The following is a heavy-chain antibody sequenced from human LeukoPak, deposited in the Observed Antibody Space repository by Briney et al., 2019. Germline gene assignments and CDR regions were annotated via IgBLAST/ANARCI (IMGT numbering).Heavy chain of an antibody. Sequence: KTSQTLSLTCTVSGGSISSGGYYWSWIRQHPGKGLEWIGYIYYCGSTYYNPSLKSRVTISVDTSKNQFSLKLSSVTAADTAVYYCARARRTYCSSTSCYEGGGYFDYWGQGTLVTVSS. CDR1: GGSISSGGYY. CDR2: IYYCGST. V-gene: IGHV4-31*03. D-gene: IGHD2-2*01. J-gene: IGHJ4*02. CDR3: ARARRTYCSSTSCYEGGGYFDY.